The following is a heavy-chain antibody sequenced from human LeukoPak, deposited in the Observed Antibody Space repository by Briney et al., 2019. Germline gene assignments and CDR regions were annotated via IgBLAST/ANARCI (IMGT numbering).Heavy chain of an antibody. V-gene: IGHV4-34*01. CDR2: ITQSGSA. Sequence: SETLSLTCAVYGGSFWGYYWSWIRQPPGKGLEWIGEITQSGSANYNPSLKSRVTISVDTSKSQFSLKLTSVTTADTAIYYCASGKRQLARSALGYWGEGNLVSV. J-gene: IGHJ4*02. CDR1: GGSFWGYY. D-gene: IGHD6-6*01. CDR3: ASGKRQLARSALGY.